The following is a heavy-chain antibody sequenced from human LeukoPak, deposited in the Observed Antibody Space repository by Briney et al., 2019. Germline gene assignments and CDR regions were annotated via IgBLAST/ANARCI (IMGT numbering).Heavy chain of an antibody. D-gene: IGHD4-17*01. V-gene: IGHV3-21*01. Sequence: NAGGSLRLSCAASGFTFIDNTMNWVRQAPGKGLEWVSSISSSSGFIYYADSVRGRFTISRDNAKNSLYLQMNSLRAEDTAVYYCARGTVTTDYWGQGALVAVSS. CDR3: ARGTVTTDY. J-gene: IGHJ4*02. CDR2: ISSSSGFI. CDR1: GFTFIDNT.